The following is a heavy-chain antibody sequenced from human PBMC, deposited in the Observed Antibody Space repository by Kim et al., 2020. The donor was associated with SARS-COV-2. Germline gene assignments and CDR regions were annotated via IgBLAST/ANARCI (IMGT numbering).Heavy chain of an antibody. V-gene: IGHV1-3*01. D-gene: IGHD6-25*01. J-gene: IGHJ6*02. CDR1: GYTFTNYA. Sequence: ASVKVSCKPSGYTFTNYAMHWVRQAPGQRLEWLGWISAANYNTKYSQDFQGRITLTRDTPAITFFMQLSSPTSDDTAVYYCARQRIGYGLDVWGQGPTVT. CDR3: ARQRIGYGLDV. CDR2: ISAANYNT.